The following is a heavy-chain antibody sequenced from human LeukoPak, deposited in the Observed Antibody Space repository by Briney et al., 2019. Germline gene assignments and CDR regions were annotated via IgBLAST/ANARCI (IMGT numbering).Heavy chain of an antibody. CDR1: GFTFSSYS. CDR3: ARGGLNFDAFDI. Sequence: GGSLRLSCAASGFTFSSYSMNWVRQAPGKGLEWVSSIGSRSTYTYYADSVKGRFTISRDNTKNSLYLQMNSLRAGDTAVYYCARGGLNFDAFDIWGQGTMVTVSS. D-gene: IGHD1-7*01. V-gene: IGHV3-21*01. CDR2: IGSRSTYT. J-gene: IGHJ3*02.